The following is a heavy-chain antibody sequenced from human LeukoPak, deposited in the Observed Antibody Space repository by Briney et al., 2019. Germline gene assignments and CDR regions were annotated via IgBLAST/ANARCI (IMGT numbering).Heavy chain of an antibody. D-gene: IGHD2-2*01. CDR2: ISSSSRNI. CDR3: AKRMGCADSNCYAELDS. Sequence: PGGSLRLSCAASGFTFSSFSMNWVRQAPGKGLEWVSHISSSSRNINYADSVKGRFTVSRDNSKNMLYLRMNTLRAEDTAIYYCAKRMGCADSNCYAELDSWGQGTLVTVSS. V-gene: IGHV3-48*04. J-gene: IGHJ4*02. CDR1: GFTFSSFS.